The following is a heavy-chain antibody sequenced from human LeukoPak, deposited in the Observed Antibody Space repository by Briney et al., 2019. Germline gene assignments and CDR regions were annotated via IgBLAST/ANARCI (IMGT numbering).Heavy chain of an antibody. CDR1: GFTFTAYW. CDR2: INRDGSVK. J-gene: IGHJ4*02. CDR3: ARDPESSAFDL. Sequence: GGSLRLSCAASGFTFTAYWMSWVRQTPEKGLEFVANINRDGSVKNYVVSGKGRFTISRNNARKPLFLELNSLRADDTALYYCARDPESSAFDLWGQGALVTVSS. V-gene: IGHV3-7*01.